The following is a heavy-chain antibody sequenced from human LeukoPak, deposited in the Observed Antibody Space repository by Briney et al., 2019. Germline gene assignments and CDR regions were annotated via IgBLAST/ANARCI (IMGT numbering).Heavy chain of an antibody. Sequence: PGGSLRLSCAASGLTFSSYGMHWVRQAPGKGLEWVAFIRYDGSNKYYADSVKGRFTISRDNSKNTLYLQMNSLRAEDTAVYYCAKDAVAGNRYFDYWGQGTLVTVSS. J-gene: IGHJ4*02. D-gene: IGHD6-19*01. V-gene: IGHV3-30*02. CDR3: AKDAVAGNRYFDY. CDR1: GLTFSSYG. CDR2: IRYDGSNK.